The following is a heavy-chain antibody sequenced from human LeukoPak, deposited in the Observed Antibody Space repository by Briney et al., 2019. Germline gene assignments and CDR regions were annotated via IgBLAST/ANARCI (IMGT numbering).Heavy chain of an antibody. CDR1: GGTFSSYA. CDR2: IIPIFGTA. D-gene: IGHD1-26*01. CDR3: ARDAVGATRALDY. J-gene: IGHJ4*02. Sequence: GSSVKVSCKASGGTFSSYAISWVRQAPGQGLVLMGRIIPIFGTANYAQKFQGRVTITTDESTSTAYMELSSLRSEDTAVYYCARDAVGATRALDYWGQGTLVTVSS. V-gene: IGHV1-69*05.